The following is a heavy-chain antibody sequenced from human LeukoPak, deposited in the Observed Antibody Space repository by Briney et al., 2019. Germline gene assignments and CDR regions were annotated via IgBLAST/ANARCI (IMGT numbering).Heavy chain of an antibody. Sequence: ASVKVFCKASGYTFTGYYMHWVRQAPGQGLEWMGWINPNSGGTNYAQKFQGRVTMTRDTSISTAYMELSRLRSDDTAVYYCARAAGYCSGGSCNWFDPWGQGTLVTVSS. J-gene: IGHJ5*02. D-gene: IGHD2-15*01. CDR3: ARAAGYCSGGSCNWFDP. CDR1: GYTFTGYY. V-gene: IGHV1-2*02. CDR2: INPNSGGT.